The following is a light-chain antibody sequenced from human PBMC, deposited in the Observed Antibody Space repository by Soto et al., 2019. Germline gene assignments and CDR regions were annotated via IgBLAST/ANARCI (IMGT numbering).Light chain of an antibody. V-gene: IGKV3-11*01. J-gene: IGKJ4*01. CDR1: QSVNKY. Sequence: EIVLTQSPATLSLSPGERATLSCRASQSVNKYLAWYQQKPGQAPRLLIYDASNRATGIPARFSGSGSGTDFTLTISSLEPEDFAVYYCVQHNSYPITSGGGTKVEI. CDR3: VQHNSYPIT. CDR2: DAS.